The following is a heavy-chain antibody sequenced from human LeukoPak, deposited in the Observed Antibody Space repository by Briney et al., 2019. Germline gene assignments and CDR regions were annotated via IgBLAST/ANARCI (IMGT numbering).Heavy chain of an antibody. J-gene: IGHJ4*03. CDR1: GFTFSSYN. V-gene: IGHV3-48*02. Sequence: PGGSLRLSCAASGFTFSSYNMNWVRQAPGKGLEWVSYISSGGKSIYYAESVQGRFTISRDNAQNSLYLQMNSLRDEDTAVYYCAKDPPGGRSGWGQGTLVNGSS. D-gene: IGHD1-26*01. CDR3: AKDPPGGRSG. CDR2: ISSGGKSI.